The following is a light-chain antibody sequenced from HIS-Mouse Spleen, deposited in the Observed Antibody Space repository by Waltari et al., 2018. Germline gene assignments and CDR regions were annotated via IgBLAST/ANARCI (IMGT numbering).Light chain of an antibody. Sequence: QSVLTQPPSASGTPGQRVTISCSGSSPNIGRTYLDWYQQLPGTAPKLLIYRNNQRPSGVPDRFSGSKSGTSASLAISGLRSEDEADYYCAAWDDSLSGYVFGTGTKVTVL. V-gene: IGLV1-47*01. CDR2: RNN. CDR3: AAWDDSLSGYV. J-gene: IGLJ1*01. CDR1: SPNIGRTY.